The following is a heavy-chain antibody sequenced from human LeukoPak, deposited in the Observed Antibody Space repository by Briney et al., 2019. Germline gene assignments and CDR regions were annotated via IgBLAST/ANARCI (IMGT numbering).Heavy chain of an antibody. J-gene: IGHJ6*02. D-gene: IGHD3-10*01. CDR3: ARDRDGYYGMDV. CDR1: RYTFTGYY. Sequence: GASVKVSCKASRYTFTGYYMHWVRQAPGQGLEWMLWINPNSGGTNYAQTFQGRVTMTRDTSISTAYMELSRLRSDDTAVYYCARDRDGYYGMDVWGQGTTVTVSS. CDR2: INPNSGGT. V-gene: IGHV1-2*02.